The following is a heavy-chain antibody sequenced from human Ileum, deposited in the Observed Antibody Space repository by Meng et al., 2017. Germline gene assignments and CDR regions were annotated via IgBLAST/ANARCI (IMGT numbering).Heavy chain of an antibody. CDR1: GFAFNTYW. J-gene: IGHJ4*02. CDR2: IKPDGGEK. Sequence: GESLKISCAASGFAFNTYWMTWVRQAPGKGLEWVASIKPDGGEKNYVDSVKGRFTTSRDNTKNSLYLQMNSLRAEDTAVYYCATDLNWRTYWGQGTQVTVSS. V-gene: IGHV3-7*01. CDR3: ATDLNWRTY. D-gene: IGHD1-20*01.